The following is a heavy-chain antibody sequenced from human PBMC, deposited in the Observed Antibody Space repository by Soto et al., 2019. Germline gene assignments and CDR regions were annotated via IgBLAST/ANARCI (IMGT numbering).Heavy chain of an antibody. CDR1: GFTFGDYA. CDR3: TRVGSPAYYYYGMDV. D-gene: IGHD1-26*01. V-gene: IGHV3-49*03. J-gene: IGHJ6*02. CDR2: IRSKAYGGTT. Sequence: PGGSLRLSCTASGFTFGDYAVSWFRQAPGKGLEWVGFIRSKAYGGTTEYAASVKGRFTISRDDSKSIAYLQMNSLKTEDAAVYYCTRVGSPAYYYYGMDVWGQGTTVTVSS.